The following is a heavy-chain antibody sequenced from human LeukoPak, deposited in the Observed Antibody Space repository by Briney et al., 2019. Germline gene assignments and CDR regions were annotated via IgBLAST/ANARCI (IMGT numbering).Heavy chain of an antibody. D-gene: IGHD2-21*01. Sequence: ASVKVSCRAPGGTFTTHAVSSVRQAPGQGIEWMGGSIPMFGANYAQNFRGRVTITTDESTSTAYMELSSLRSEDTAVYFCARMSVIGPSQFDFWGQGTLVTVSS. V-gene: IGHV1-69*05. CDR3: ARMSVIGPSQFDF. CDR1: GGTFTTHA. CDR2: SIPMFGA. J-gene: IGHJ4*02.